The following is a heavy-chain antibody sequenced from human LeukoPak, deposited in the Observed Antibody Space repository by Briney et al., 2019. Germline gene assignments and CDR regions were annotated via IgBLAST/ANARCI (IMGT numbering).Heavy chain of an antibody. Sequence: SVKGRFTISRDDSKSTLYLQMDSLRAEDTAVYYCARDQKAGEGYFDYWGQGTLVTVSS. V-gene: IGHV3-30*07. CDR3: ARDQKAGEGYFDY. J-gene: IGHJ4*02. D-gene: IGHD3-16*01.